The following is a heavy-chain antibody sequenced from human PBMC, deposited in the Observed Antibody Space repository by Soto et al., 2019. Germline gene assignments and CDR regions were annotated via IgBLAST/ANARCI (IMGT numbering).Heavy chain of an antibody. CDR3: ARDLSGPSYYYYGMDV. J-gene: IGHJ6*02. Sequence: EASVKVSCKAFGYTFTSYNMHWVRQAPGQGLEWMGIINPSGGSTSYAQKLQGRVTMTRDTSTSTIYMELSSLRSEDTAVYYCARDLSGPSYYYYGMDVWGQGTTVTVSS. D-gene: IGHD3-9*01. CDR1: GYTFTSYN. CDR2: INPSGGST. V-gene: IGHV1-46*01.